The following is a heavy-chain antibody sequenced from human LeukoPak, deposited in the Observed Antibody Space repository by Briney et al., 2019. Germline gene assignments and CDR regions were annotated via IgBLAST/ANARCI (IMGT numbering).Heavy chain of an antibody. D-gene: IGHD3-3*01. CDR1: GGSISSYY. Sequence: TSETLSLTCTVSGGSISSYYWSWIRQPPGKGLEWIGYIYTSGSTNYNPSLKSRVTISVDTSKNQFSLKLSSVTAADTAVYYCARHPDFDFYYMDVWGKGTTVIVSS. J-gene: IGHJ6*03. CDR2: IYTSGST. V-gene: IGHV4-4*09. CDR3: ARHPDFDFYYMDV.